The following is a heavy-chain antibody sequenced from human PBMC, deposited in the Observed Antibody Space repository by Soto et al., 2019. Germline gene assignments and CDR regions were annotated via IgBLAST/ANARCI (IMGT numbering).Heavy chain of an antibody. CDR1: GYTFTRYG. CDR2: ISGYNGDT. D-gene: IGHD2-8*01. Sequence: QGHLVQSGGEVKKPGASVKVSCKASGYTFTRYGISWVRQAPGQGLEWMGWISGYNGDTNYAQNVQGRVSITIDTSTSTAYMEMRSLTSDDTAVYYCAKNGQPPYYYYGLDVWGQGTTVTVSS. J-gene: IGHJ6*02. V-gene: IGHV1-18*01. CDR3: AKNGQPPYYYYGLDV.